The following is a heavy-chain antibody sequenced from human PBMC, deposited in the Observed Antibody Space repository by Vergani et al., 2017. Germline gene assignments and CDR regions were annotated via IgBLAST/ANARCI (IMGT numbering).Heavy chain of an antibody. CDR3: AREGASSVWSNWFDP. V-gene: IGHV4-59*01. D-gene: IGHD6-19*01. CDR1: GGSISSYY. CDR2: IYYSGST. J-gene: IGHJ5*02. Sequence: QVQLQESGPGLVKPSETLSLTCTVSGGSISSYYWSWIRQPPGKGLEWIGYIYYSGSTNYNPSLKSRVTISVDTSKNQFSLKLSSVTAADTAVYYCAREGASSVWSNWFDPWGQGTLVTVSS.